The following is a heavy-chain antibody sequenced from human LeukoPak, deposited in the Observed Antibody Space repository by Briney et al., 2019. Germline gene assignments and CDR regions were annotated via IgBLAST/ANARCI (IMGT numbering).Heavy chain of an antibody. V-gene: IGHV3-48*02. J-gene: IGHJ4*02. CDR3: ASSGSYRFDY. CDR2: ITASGTAM. CDR1: GFTFSSYS. D-gene: IGHD1-26*01. Sequence: PGGSLRLSCAASGFTFSSYSMNWVRQAPGKGLEWVSHITASGTAMFYADSVKGRFTISRDNAKNSLYLQMNSLRDEDTAVYHCASSGSYRFDYWGQGTQVTVSS.